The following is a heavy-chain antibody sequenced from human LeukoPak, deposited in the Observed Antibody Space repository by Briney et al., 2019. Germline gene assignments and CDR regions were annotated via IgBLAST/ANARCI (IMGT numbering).Heavy chain of an antibody. Sequence: SETLSLTCIVSGGSISSGYYYWSWIRQPPGQGLAWIGNIYYSGSTYYNPSLRSRVTISIDTSNNQFSLKLSSVTAADTAVYFCARGGGKDCTRSSCHPFDYWGQGTLVTVSS. D-gene: IGHD2-2*01. CDR3: ARGGGKDCTRSSCHPFDY. CDR2: IYYSGST. J-gene: IGHJ4*02. V-gene: IGHV4-30-4*01. CDR1: GGSISSGYYY.